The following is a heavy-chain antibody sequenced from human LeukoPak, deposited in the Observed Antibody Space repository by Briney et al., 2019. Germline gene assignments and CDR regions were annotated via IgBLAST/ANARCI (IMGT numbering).Heavy chain of an antibody. J-gene: IGHJ4*02. Sequence: PGGSLRLSCAASGFTFSSYAMHWVRQAPGKGLEWVAVISYDGSNKYYADSVKGRFTISRDNSKNTLYLQMNSLRAEDTAVYYCAREVLGYYGFVDYFDYWGQGTLVTVSS. CDR3: AREVLGYYGFVDYFDY. V-gene: IGHV3-30-3*01. D-gene: IGHD3-10*01. CDR1: GFTFSSYA. CDR2: ISYDGSNK.